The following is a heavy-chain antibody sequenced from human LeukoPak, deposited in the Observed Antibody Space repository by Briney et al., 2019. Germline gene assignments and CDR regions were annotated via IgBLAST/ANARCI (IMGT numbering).Heavy chain of an antibody. V-gene: IGHV1-8*01. CDR2: MNTNSGNT. J-gene: IGHJ6*03. CDR1: GYTFTSYD. CDR3: ARGDYDFWSGYYLKPLSYYYYYMDV. D-gene: IGHD3-3*01. Sequence: ASVKVSCKASGYTFTSYDINWVRQATGQGLEWMGWMNTNSGNTGYAQKFQGRVTMTRNTSISTAYMELSSLRSEDTAVYYCARGDYDFWSGYYLKPLSYYYYYMDVWGKGTTVTVSS.